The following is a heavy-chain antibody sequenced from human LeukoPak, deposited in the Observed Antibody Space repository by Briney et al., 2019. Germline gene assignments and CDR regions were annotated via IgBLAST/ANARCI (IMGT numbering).Heavy chain of an antibody. Sequence: SETLSLTCTVSGGSISSYYWSWIRQPAGKGLEWIGRIYTSGSTNYNPSLKSRVTMSVDTSKNHFSLKLSSVTAADTAVYYCARDGYDILTGYYGHFDYWGQGTLVTVSS. J-gene: IGHJ4*02. CDR3: ARDGYDILTGYYGHFDY. CDR1: GGSISSYY. CDR2: IYTSGST. V-gene: IGHV4-4*07. D-gene: IGHD3-9*01.